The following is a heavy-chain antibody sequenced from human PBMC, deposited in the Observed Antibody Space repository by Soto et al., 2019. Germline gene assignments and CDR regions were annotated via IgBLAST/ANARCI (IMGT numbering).Heavy chain of an antibody. CDR1: GFTFSSYS. V-gene: IGHV3-21*01. Sequence: VGSLRLSCAASGFTFSSYSMNWVRQAPGKGLEWVSSISCSSSYIYYADSVKGRFTISRDNAKNSLYLQMNSLRAEDTAVYYCARVCIAMAKHGMDVWGQGTTVTVSS. D-gene: IGHD6-19*01. J-gene: IGHJ6*02. CDR3: ARVCIAMAKHGMDV. CDR2: ISCSSSYI.